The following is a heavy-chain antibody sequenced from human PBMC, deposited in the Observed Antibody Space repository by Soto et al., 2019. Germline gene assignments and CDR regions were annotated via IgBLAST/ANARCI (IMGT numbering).Heavy chain of an antibody. CDR2: IYWDDDK. J-gene: IGHJ3*02. D-gene: IGHD1-20*01. Sequence: QITLKESGPTLVNPTQTLTLTCTFSGFSLSTSGVGVGWIRQPPGKALEWLALIYWDDDKRYSPSLKSRLTITKDTSKNQVVLTMTNMDPVDTATYYCAQVYSGYNGRDAFDIWGQGTMVTVSS. V-gene: IGHV2-5*02. CDR3: AQVYSGYNGRDAFDI. CDR1: GFSLSTSGVG.